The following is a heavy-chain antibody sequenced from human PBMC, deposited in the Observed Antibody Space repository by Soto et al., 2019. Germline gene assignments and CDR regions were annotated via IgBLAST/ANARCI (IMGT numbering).Heavy chain of an antibody. J-gene: IGHJ3*01. V-gene: IGHV3-33*01. CDR3: ARAVGPFDF. CDR1: GFIFSTYG. Sequence: QVQLVESGGGVVQPGRSLRLSCAASGFIFSTYGMHWVRQAPGKGLEWVAVIWYDGSNKYYADSVKGRFTISRDNSKNTLYLQMNSVRAEDTAVCYCARAVGPFDFWGQGTMVTVSS. CDR2: IWYDGSNK.